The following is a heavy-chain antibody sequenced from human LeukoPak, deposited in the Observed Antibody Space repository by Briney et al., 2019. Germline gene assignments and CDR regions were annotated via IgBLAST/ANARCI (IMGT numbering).Heavy chain of an antibody. Sequence: TGGSLRLSCAASGFTVSSNYMTWVRQAPGKGLEWVSVLYSGGITYYADSVKGRFTISRDNSKNTLYLQMNSLRAEDTAVYYCIGYGGYSFWGQGTLVTVSS. J-gene: IGHJ4*02. V-gene: IGHV3-53*01. CDR1: GFTVSSNY. D-gene: IGHD4-23*01. CDR2: LYSGGIT. CDR3: IGYGGYSF.